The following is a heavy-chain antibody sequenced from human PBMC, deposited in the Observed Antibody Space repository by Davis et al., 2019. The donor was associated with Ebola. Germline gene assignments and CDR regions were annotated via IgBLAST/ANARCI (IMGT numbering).Heavy chain of an antibody. CDR1: GYTFTGYY. V-gene: IGHV1-2*04. D-gene: IGHD1-26*01. CDR3: GRGGGSSKRTMGY. J-gene: IGHJ4*02. Sequence: ASVKVSCKASGYTFTGYYMHWVRQAPGQGLEWMGWINPNSGGTNYAQKFQGWVTMTRDTSIGPAYMELSRLRSDDTAVYYCGRGGGSSKRTMGYWGQGTLVTVSS. CDR2: INPNSGGT.